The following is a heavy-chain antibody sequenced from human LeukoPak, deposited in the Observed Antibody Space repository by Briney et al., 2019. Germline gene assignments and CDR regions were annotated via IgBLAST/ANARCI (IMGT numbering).Heavy chain of an antibody. CDR2: ISRSGRTI. CDR3: ARGEGAAAGMGGTGFDP. V-gene: IGHV3-11*01. Sequence: KSGGSLRLSCAASGFTFSDYYMSWIRQAPGKGLEWVSYISRSGRTIYYADSVKGRFTITRDNAKNSLYLQMNSLRVEDTAVYYCARGEGAAAGMGGTGFDPWGQGTLVTVSS. CDR1: GFTFSDYY. J-gene: IGHJ5*02. D-gene: IGHD6-13*01.